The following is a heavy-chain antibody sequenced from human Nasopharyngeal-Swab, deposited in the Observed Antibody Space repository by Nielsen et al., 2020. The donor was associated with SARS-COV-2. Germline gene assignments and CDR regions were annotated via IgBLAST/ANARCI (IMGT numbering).Heavy chain of an antibody. J-gene: IGHJ4*02. V-gene: IGHV3-11*04. CDR2: ISSSGSTI. Sequence: GESLKISCAASGFTFSDYYMSWIRQAPGKGLEWVSYISSSGSTIYYADSVKGRFTISRDNAKNSLYLQMNSLGAEDTAVYYCARYGGIQILTGYFDYWGPGTLVTVSS. CDR1: GFTFSDYY. D-gene: IGHD3-9*01. CDR3: ARYGGIQILTGYFDY.